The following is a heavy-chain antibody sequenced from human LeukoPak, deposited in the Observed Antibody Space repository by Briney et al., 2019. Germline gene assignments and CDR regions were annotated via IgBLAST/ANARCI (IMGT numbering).Heavy chain of an antibody. V-gene: IGHV3-9*03. J-gene: IGHJ6*03. CDR1: GFTFDDYA. CDR3: VKGGPRLYYYMND. Sequence: SGGSLRLSCAASGFTFDDYAMHWVRQAPGKGLEWVSGISWNSGSIGYADSVKGRFTISRDNAKNSLYLQMNSLRAEDMALYYCVKGGPRLYYYMNDWGKGTTVTVSS. CDR2: ISWNSGSI. D-gene: IGHD3-10*01.